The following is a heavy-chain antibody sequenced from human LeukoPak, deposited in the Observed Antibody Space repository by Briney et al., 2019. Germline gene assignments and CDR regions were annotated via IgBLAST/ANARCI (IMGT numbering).Heavy chain of an antibody. V-gene: IGHV3-49*04. CDR1: GFTFGDYA. Sequence: GGSLRLSCTVSGFTFGDYAMSWVRQPRGKGLEWVGFIRSKAYGGTTEYAASVKGRFTISRDDSKGIAHLQMNSLKTEDTAVYYCTRGPADFDYWGQGTLVTVSS. J-gene: IGHJ4*02. CDR3: TRGPADFDY. CDR2: IRSKAYGGTT.